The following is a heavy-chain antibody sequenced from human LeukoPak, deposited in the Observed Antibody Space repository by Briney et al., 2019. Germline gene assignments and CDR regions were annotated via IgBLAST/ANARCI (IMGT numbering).Heavy chain of an antibody. CDR2: ISSTSSTI. V-gene: IGHV3-48*04. J-gene: IGHJ4*02. Sequence: GGSLRLSCGAPGFTFSSYSMNWVRQAPGKGLEWVSYISSTSSTIYYADSVKGRFTISRDNAKNSLYLQMNSLRAEDTAVYYCANLARPLDYWGQGALVTVSS. CDR1: GFTFSSYS. CDR3: ANLARPLDY. D-gene: IGHD6-6*01.